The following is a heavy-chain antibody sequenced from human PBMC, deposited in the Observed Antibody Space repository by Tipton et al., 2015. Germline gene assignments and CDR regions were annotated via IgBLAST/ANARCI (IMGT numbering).Heavy chain of an antibody. CDR2: IYPGDSDT. CDR3: ARLGKGIGPADGENADY. J-gene: IGHJ4*02. Sequence: QLVQSGAEAKKPGESLKISCKGSGYIFANYWIGWVRQVPGKGLEWMGIIYPGDSDTRYSPSFQGQVTISADKSNSTAYLQWSSLRASDTAIYYCARLGKGIGPADGENADYWGQGTLVTVSS. CDR1: GYIFANYW. V-gene: IGHV5-51*01. D-gene: IGHD6-13*01.